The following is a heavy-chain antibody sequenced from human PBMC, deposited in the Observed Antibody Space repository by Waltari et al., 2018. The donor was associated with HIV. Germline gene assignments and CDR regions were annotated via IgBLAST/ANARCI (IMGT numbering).Heavy chain of an antibody. CDR2: IYYGGST. CDR3: ARHLRGHGFLAKLYYFDF. Sequence: QLQIQESGPGLVKPSETLSLTCSVSGGSISSSDYYWGWIRQSPGKGLEWIGNIYYGGSTYYNPSRQSRVTIAVDTSKNQFSLRLNSVTAADTAVYFCARHLRGHGFLAKLYYFDFWGQGALVTVSS. D-gene: IGHD3-3*01. V-gene: IGHV4-39*01. J-gene: IGHJ4*02. CDR1: GGSISSSDYY.